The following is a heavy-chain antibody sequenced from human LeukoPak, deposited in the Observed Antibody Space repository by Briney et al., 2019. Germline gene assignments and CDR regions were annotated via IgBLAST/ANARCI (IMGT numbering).Heavy chain of an antibody. CDR3: ARQGYDILTGYIDAFDI. J-gene: IGHJ3*02. Sequence: SETLSLTCTVSGVSISSYYWSWIRQPPGKGLEWIGYISYSGSTNYNPSLKSRVTISIDTSKNQFSLKLRSVTAADTAIYYCARQGYDILTGYIDAFDIWGQGTMVTVSS. D-gene: IGHD3-9*01. V-gene: IGHV4-59*08. CDR1: GVSISSYY. CDR2: ISYSGST.